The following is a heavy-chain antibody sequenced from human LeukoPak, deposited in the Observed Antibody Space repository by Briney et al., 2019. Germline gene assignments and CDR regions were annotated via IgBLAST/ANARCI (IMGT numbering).Heavy chain of an antibody. CDR1: GGTFSSYA. Sequence: GSSVKVSCKASGGTFSSYAVSWVRQAPGQGLEWMGGIIPIFGTANYAQKFQGRVTITADESTSTAYMELSSLRSEDTAVYYCARDAPYYDSSDYWGQGTLVTVSS. D-gene: IGHD3-22*01. J-gene: IGHJ4*02. CDR2: IIPIFGTA. V-gene: IGHV1-69*01. CDR3: ARDAPYYDSSDY.